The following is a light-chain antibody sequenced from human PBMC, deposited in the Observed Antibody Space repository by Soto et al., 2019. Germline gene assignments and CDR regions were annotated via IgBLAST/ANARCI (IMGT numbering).Light chain of an antibody. Sequence: HSTLFVSVGDRFTIYFRASQTISSWLAWYQQKPGKAPKLLIYKASTLKSGVPSRFSGSGSGTEFTLTISSLQPDDFATYYCQHYNSYPEAFGQGTKVDI. J-gene: IGKJ1*01. CDR1: QTISSW. CDR2: KAS. CDR3: QHYNSYPEA. V-gene: IGKV1-5*03.